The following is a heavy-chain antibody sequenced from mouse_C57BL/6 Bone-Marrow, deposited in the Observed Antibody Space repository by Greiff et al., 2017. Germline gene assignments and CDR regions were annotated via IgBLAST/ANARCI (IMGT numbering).Heavy chain of an antibody. V-gene: IGHV14-4*01. J-gene: IGHJ2*01. D-gene: IGHD1-1*01. CDR1: GFNIKDDY. Sequence: EVQLQQSGAELVRPGASVKLSCTASGFNIKDDYMHWVQQRPEQGLEWIGWIDPENGDTEYASKFPGTATITADTSSNTAYLQLSRLTSEDTAGYYCTTALITTVDYWGQGTTLTVSS. CDR3: TTALITTVDY. CDR2: IDPENGDT.